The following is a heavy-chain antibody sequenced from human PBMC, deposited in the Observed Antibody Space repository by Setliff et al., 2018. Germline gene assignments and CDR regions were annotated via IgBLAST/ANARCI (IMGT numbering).Heavy chain of an antibody. Sequence: GSLRLSCAVSGFSFHDYGMGWVRQAPGKGLEWVSRIKSDGSSATYADSVKGRFTISRDNSNSALYLQMHSLRVDDTALYYCAKSSGSSSSTNLEYLGPGTLVTVSS. CDR1: GFSFHDYG. CDR3: AKSSGSSSSTNLEY. J-gene: IGHJ4*02. V-gene: IGHV3-23*01. D-gene: IGHD6-6*01. CDR2: IKSDGSSA.